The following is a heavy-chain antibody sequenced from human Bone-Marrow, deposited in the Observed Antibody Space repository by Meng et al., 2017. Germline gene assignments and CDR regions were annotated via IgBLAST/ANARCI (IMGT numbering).Heavy chain of an antibody. V-gene: IGHV4-31*03. D-gene: IGHD6-19*01. CDR2: IYYDGST. CDR3: ARGSSGGTDY. Sequence: LRLSCTVSGGSINSGGYYWSWIRQHPGKGLEWIAYIYYDGSTYYNPSLKSRVTISVDTSKNQFSLNLSSVTAADTAVYFCARGSSGGTDYWGQGTLVTVSS. J-gene: IGHJ4*02. CDR1: GGSINSGGYY.